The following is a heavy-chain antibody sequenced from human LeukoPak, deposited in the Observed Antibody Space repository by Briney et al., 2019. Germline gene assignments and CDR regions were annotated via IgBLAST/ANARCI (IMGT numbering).Heavy chain of an antibody. CDR1: GGSFSGYY. V-gene: IGHV4-34*01. J-gene: IGHJ6*04. CDR3: GRHNRGYRYGGAVGVLDV. CDR2: INHSGST. D-gene: IGHD3-16*02. Sequence: PSETLSLTCAVYGGSFSGYYWSWIRQPPGKGLEWIGEINHSGSTNYNPSLKSRVTISVDTSKNQFSLKLSSVTAADTAVYYCGRHNRGYRYGGAVGVLDVWGKGTTVTVSS.